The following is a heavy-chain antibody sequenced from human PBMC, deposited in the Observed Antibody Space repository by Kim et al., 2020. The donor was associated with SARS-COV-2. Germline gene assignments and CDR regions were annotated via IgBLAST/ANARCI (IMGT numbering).Heavy chain of an antibody. V-gene: IGHV3-64*01. CDR1: GFTFSSYA. CDR2: ISSNGGST. D-gene: IGHD3-3*01. J-gene: IGHJ6*03. Sequence: GSLRLSCAASGFTFSSYAMHWVRQAPGKGLEYVSAISSNGGSTYYANSVKGRFTISRDNSKNTLYLQMGSLRAEDMAVYYCARAGVDFWSGYYNYYYYY. CDR3: ARAGVDFWSGYYNYYYYY.